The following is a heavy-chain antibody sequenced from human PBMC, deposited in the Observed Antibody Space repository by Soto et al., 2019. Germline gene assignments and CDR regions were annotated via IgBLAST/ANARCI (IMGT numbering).Heavy chain of an antibody. CDR2: INPNSGGT. V-gene: IGHV1-2*02. Sequence: ASVKVSCKASGYTFTGYYMHWVRQAPGQGLEWMGWINPNSGGTNYAQKFQGRVTMTRDTSISTAYMELSRLRSDDTAMYYCASPAPGGSYLHFDYWGQGTLVTVSS. CDR3: ASPAPGGSYLHFDY. D-gene: IGHD1-26*01. J-gene: IGHJ4*02. CDR1: GYTFTGYY.